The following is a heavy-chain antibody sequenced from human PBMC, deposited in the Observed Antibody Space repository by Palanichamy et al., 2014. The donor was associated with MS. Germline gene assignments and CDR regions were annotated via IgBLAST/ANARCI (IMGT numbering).Heavy chain of an antibody. CDR2: VYTSGNS. CDR1: GDSISRDF. J-gene: IGHJ5*01. D-gene: IGHD2-8*02. Sequence: QVQLQESGPGLVKPSETLSLTCNVSGDSISRDFWSWVRQPPGKGLEWIGYVYTSGNSNRNPSLKSRVTISLDTSENQFSLKLTSVTAADTAVYYCARGVHTGGFRRLDSWGQGAQVTVSS. CDR3: ARGVHTGGFRRLDS. V-gene: IGHV4-4*08.